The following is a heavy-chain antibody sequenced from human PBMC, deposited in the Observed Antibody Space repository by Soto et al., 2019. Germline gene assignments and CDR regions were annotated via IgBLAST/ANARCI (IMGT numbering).Heavy chain of an antibody. J-gene: IGHJ4*02. CDR3: ARPATTVAVRFDL. Sequence: PGGSPKISCQVSGYTFNLYWIGWVRQMPGKGLEWMGIIYPSDSANNYSPPFPRQATTSADPTINTAYLQSARPTAADTAIYYAARPATTVAVRFDLWGQGTPVTVSS. CDR2: IYPSDSAN. V-gene: IGHV5-51*01. CDR1: GYTFNLYW. D-gene: IGHD4-17*01.